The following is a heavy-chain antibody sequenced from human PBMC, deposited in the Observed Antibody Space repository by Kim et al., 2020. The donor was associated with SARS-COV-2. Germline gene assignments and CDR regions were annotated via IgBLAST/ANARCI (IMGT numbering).Heavy chain of an antibody. Sequence: SEPLSLISNVSACSISSHYCYWIRQPPGMGLEWIGHMYYTGSTSYNPSLKSLVTISMDASNNQFSLELSSVTAADTAVYYCARAPTVTDLYYYYYGIDAWGQGTTVTVSS. CDR3: ARAPTVTDLYYYYYGIDA. CDR2: MYYTGST. J-gene: IGHJ6*02. CDR1: ACSISSHY. V-gene: IGHV4-59*11. D-gene: IGHD4-17*01.